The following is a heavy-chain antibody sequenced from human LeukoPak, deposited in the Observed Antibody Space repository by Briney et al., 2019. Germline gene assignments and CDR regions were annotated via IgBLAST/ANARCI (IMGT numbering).Heavy chain of an antibody. Sequence: GASVKVSCKASGYTFTSYYMHWVRQAPGQGLEWMGIINPSGGSSTYAQKFQGRVTMTKDTSTSPVYMELSSLRSEDTAVYYCASPYYYDSSGHDAFDIWGQGTMVTVSS. CDR1: GYTFTSYY. CDR2: INPSGGSS. V-gene: IGHV1-46*01. J-gene: IGHJ3*02. CDR3: ASPYYYDSSGHDAFDI. D-gene: IGHD3-22*01.